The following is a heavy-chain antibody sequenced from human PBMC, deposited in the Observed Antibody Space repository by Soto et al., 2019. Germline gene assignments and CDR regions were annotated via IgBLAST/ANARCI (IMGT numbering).Heavy chain of an antibody. J-gene: IGHJ4*02. D-gene: IGHD1-1*01. CDR1: GFTFSDYY. V-gene: IGHV3-11*01. CDR2: ISSSGSTI. CDR3: AKVREPLGSNDY. Sequence: LRLSCAASGFTFSDYYMSWIRQAPGKGLEWVSYISSSGSTIYYADSVKGRFTISWDNAKNSLYLQMNSLRAEDTAVYYCAKVREPLGSNDYWGQGTLVTVSS.